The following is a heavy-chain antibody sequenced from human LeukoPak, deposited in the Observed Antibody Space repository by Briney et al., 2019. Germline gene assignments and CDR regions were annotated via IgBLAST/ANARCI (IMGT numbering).Heavy chain of an antibody. V-gene: IGHV4-30-4*07. Sequence: PSQTLSLTCAVSGGSISSGGYSWSWIRQPPGKGLEWIGYIYYSGSTYYNPSLKSRVTISVDTSKNQFSLKLSSVTAADTAVYYCARDRYCSGGSCYSSNAFDIWGQGTMVTVSS. CDR1: GGSISSGGYS. J-gene: IGHJ3*02. CDR2: IYYSGST. CDR3: ARDRYCSGGSCYSSNAFDI. D-gene: IGHD2-15*01.